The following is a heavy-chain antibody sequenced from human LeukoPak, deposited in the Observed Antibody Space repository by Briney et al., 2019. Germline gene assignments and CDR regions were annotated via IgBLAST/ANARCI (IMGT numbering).Heavy chain of an antibody. CDR1: GYSISSGYY. Sequence: SETLSLTCTVSGYSISSGYYWGWIRQPPGKGLEWIGSIYHSGSTYYNPSLKSRVTISVDTSKNQFSLKLSSVTAADTAVYHCASFSTMVVAASNWFDPWGQGTLVTVSS. J-gene: IGHJ5*02. V-gene: IGHV4-38-2*02. D-gene: IGHD2-15*01. CDR2: IYHSGST. CDR3: ASFSTMVVAASNWFDP.